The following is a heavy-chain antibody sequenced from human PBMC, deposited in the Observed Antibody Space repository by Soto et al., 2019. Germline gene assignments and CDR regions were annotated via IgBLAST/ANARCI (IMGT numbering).Heavy chain of an antibody. CDR1: GYTFTGYY. CDR2: INPSGGST. CDR3: ARTGGYCSSTSCYDPYYFDY. D-gene: IGHD2-2*03. Sequence: SGRVCWNASGYTFTGYYMHWVRQAPGQGLEWMGIINPSGGSTSYAQKFQGRVTMTRDTSTSTVYMELSSLRSEDTAVYYCARTGGYCSSTSCYDPYYFDYWGQGTLVTVSS. J-gene: IGHJ4*02. V-gene: IGHV1-46*01.